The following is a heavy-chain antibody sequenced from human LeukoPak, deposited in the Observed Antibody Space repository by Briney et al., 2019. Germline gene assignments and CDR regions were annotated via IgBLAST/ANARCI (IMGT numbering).Heavy chain of an antibody. Sequence: GGSLRLSCAASGFTFSSYAMSWVRQAPGKGLEWVSAISGSGGSTYYADSVKGRFTISRDNSKNTLYLQMNSLRAEDTAVYYCAKMNHCGSTSCYSHKLDVWGKGTTVTVSS. CDR3: AKMNHCGSTSCYSHKLDV. CDR1: GFTFSSYA. D-gene: IGHD2-2*01. V-gene: IGHV3-23*01. CDR2: ISGSGGST. J-gene: IGHJ6*04.